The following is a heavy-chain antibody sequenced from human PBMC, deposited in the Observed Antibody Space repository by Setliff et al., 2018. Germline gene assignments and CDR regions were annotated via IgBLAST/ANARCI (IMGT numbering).Heavy chain of an antibody. CDR2: IIPILGTT. V-gene: IGHV1-69*05. CDR1: GGFSTHA. Sequence: ASVKVSCKASGGFSTHAISWVRQVPGQGLEWMGGIIPILGTTDYAQNFQGRVTITTDESTSSAYLEMSNLRSEDTAVYYCASALIRRVAVAGKSQFDYWGQGTLVTVLL. J-gene: IGHJ4*01. D-gene: IGHD6-19*01. CDR3: ASALIRRVAVAGKSQFDY.